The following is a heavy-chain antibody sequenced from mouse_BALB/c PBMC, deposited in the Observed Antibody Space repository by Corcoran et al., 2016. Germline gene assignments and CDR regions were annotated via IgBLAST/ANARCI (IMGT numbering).Heavy chain of an antibody. CDR3: ARMGYWYFDV. D-gene: IGHD2-3*01. J-gene: IGHJ1*01. Sequence: EVQLQQSGAELVRPGALVKLSCKASGFNIKDYYMHWVKQRPEQGLEWIGWIDPENGNTIYDPKFQGKASITADTSSNTAYLQLSSLTSEDTAVYYCARMGYWYFDVWGAGTTVTVSS. CDR2: IDPENGNT. V-gene: IGHV14-1*02. CDR1: GFNIKDYY.